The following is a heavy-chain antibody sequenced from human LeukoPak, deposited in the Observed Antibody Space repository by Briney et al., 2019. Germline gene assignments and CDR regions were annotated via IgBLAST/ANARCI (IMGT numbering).Heavy chain of an antibody. V-gene: IGHV4-34*01. CDR3: ARVVTMIVDMDV. CDR1: GGSFSGYY. J-gene: IGHJ6*02. CDR2: INHSGYT. Sequence: SETLSLTCAVYGGSFSGYYWSWIRQPPGKGLEWIGEINHSGYTNYNPSLKSRVTMSVDTSKNQFSLKLSSVTAADTAVYYCARVVTMIVDMDVWGQGTTVTVSS. D-gene: IGHD3-22*01.